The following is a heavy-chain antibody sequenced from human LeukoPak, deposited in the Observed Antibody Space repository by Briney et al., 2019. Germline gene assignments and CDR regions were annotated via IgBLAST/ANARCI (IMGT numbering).Heavy chain of an antibody. J-gene: IGHJ5*02. CDR2: INPNSCGT. V-gene: IGHV1-2*02. D-gene: IGHD4-11*01. Sequence: ASVKVSCKASGYTFTYYYIHWVRQAPGQGLEWMGWINPNSCGTNYAQKFQGRVTMTRDMSTRTLYMELSSLRSEDTAFYYCARVGDYSPRGWFDPWGQGTLVTVSS. CDR3: ARVGDYSPRGWFDP. CDR1: GYTFTYYY.